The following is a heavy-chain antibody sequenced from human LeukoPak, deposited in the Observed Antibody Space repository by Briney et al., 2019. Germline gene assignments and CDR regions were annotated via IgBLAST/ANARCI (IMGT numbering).Heavy chain of an antibody. CDR3: AKNIGSVWYPFDY. J-gene: IGHJ4*02. D-gene: IGHD6-19*01. Sequence: QPAGSLRLSCAASGFTFSRYWMTWVRQAPGKGLEWVANIKQDGSEKYYVDSVKSRFTISRDSAKNSLYLQMNSLRAEDTAVYYCAKNIGSVWYPFDYWGQGTLVTISS. CDR2: IKQDGSEK. CDR1: GFTFSRYW. V-gene: IGHV3-7*01.